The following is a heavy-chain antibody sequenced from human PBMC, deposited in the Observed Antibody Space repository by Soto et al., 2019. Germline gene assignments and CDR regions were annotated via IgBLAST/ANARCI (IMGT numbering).Heavy chain of an antibody. CDR2: IYPGDSDT. D-gene: IGHD3-22*01. Sequence: GESLKISCKGSGYSFTSYWIGWVRQMPGNGLEWMGIIYPGDSDTRYSPSFQGQVTISADKSISTAYLQWSSLKASDTALFYFASPYDSSGYYQYFQHWGQGTLVTVSS. CDR3: ASPYDSSGYYQYFQH. J-gene: IGHJ1*01. V-gene: IGHV5-51*01. CDR1: GYSFTSYW.